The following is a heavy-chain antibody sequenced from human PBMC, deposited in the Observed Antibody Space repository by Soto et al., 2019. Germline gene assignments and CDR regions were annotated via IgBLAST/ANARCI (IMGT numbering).Heavy chain of an antibody. Sequence: ASEPLSHTCTVPGGSISNSSYYWVWIRQPPGNGLEWSEHIYYSGTAYTNPSLKARVTLSVDTSKNHSAPKLNSVTAADTAVYYCTKLQRRWLNSDYWGQGTLATV. CDR1: GGSISNSSYY. V-gene: IGHV4-39*02. J-gene: IGHJ4*02. D-gene: IGHD5-12*01. CDR3: TKLQRRWLNSDY. CDR2: IYYSGTA.